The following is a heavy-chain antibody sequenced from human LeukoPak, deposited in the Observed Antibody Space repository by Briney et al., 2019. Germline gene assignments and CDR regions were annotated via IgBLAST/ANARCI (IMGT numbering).Heavy chain of an antibody. D-gene: IGHD3-3*02. Sequence: GRSLRLSCAASGFTFSSYGMHWVRQAPGKGLEWVAVISYDGSNKYYADSVKGRFTISRDNSKNTLYLQMNSLRAEDTAVYYCAKSNPHFNWFDPWGQGTLVTVSS. CDR3: AKSNPHFNWFDP. CDR1: GFTFSSYG. V-gene: IGHV3-30*18. CDR2: ISYDGSNK. J-gene: IGHJ5*02.